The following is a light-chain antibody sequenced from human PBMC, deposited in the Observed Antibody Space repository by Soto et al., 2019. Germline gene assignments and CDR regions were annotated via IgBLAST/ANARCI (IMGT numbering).Light chain of an antibody. CDR1: SSDVGGYDY. CDR3: CSYAGTYTFYV. V-gene: IGLV2-11*01. J-gene: IGLJ1*01. Sequence: QSVLTQPRSVSGSPGHSVTISCTGTSSDVGGYDYVSWYQQHPGKAPKLMIYNVTKRPSGVPDRFSGSRSGNTASLTTSGLQAEDDADYYCCSYAGTYTFYVFGTG. CDR2: NVT.